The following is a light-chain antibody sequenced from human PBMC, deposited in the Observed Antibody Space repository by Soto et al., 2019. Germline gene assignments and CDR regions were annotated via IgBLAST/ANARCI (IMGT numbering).Light chain of an antibody. CDR1: SSNIGSNT. Sequence: LTQPPSASGTPGQRVTISCSGSSSNIGSNTVNWYQQLPGTAPKLLIYSSNQRPSGVPDRFSGSKSGTSASLAISGLQSEDEADYYCAAWDDSLNGPVFGTGTKVTVL. CDR3: AAWDDSLNGPV. V-gene: IGLV1-44*01. CDR2: SSN. J-gene: IGLJ1*01.